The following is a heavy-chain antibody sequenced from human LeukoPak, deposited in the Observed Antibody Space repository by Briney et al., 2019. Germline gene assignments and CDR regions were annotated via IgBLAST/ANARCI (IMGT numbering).Heavy chain of an antibody. CDR3: VGWGLSETYVISDY. V-gene: IGHV4-34*01. Sequence: PSETLSLTCSVSGGSISLSYYYWTWIRQPPGKGLEWIGEINHTGSTKYNPSLKSRVTISVDTSKNQFSLRLSSVTAADTAVYYCVGWGLSETYVISDYWGQGTLVTVSS. D-gene: IGHD3-10*01. J-gene: IGHJ4*02. CDR1: GGSISLSYYY. CDR2: INHTGST.